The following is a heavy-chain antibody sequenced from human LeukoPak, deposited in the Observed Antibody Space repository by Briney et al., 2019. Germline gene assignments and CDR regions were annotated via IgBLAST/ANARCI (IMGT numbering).Heavy chain of an antibody. D-gene: IGHD1-1*01. CDR2: ISSTGSYI. CDR3: ARGDYNWNDYYYYLMDV. CDR1: GFTFSTYT. Sequence: GGSLRLSCAASGFTFSTYTMNWVRQARGKGLEWVSSISSTGSYIYYADSVKGRFTISRDNAKNSVYLQMNSLRAEDTAVYYCARGDYNWNDYYYYLMDVWGQGTTVTVSS. V-gene: IGHV3-21*01. J-gene: IGHJ6*02.